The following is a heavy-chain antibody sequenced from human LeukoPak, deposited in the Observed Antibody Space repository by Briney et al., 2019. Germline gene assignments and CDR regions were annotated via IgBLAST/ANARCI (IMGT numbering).Heavy chain of an antibody. V-gene: IGHV1-2*06. D-gene: IGHD3-16*02. CDR3: ARDIYDYVWGSYLTDAFDI. J-gene: IGHJ3*02. CDR1: GYTFTGYY. Sequence: ASVKVSCKASGYTFTGYYVHWVRQAPGQGLEWMGRINPNRGGTNYAQKFQGRVTMTRDTSISTAYMELSRLRSDDTAVCYCARDIYDYVWGSYLTDAFDIWGQGTMVTVSS. CDR2: INPNRGGT.